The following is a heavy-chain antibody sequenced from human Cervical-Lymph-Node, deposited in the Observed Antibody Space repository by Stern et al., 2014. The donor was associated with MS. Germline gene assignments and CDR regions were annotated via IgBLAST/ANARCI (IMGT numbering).Heavy chain of an antibody. D-gene: IGHD3-3*01. J-gene: IGHJ4*02. CDR3: AKVFWRGYYPFDY. CDR1: GFSLSTSGVG. Sequence: ESGPTLVKPTQTLTLTCTFSGFSLSTSGVGVAWIRQPPGKVLEWLALIYWDDEKWYRASLESRLTITKDTSKNQVVLVMAKVDPEDTATYYCAKVFWRGYYPFDYWGQGALVTVSS. CDR2: IYWDDEK. V-gene: IGHV2-5*02.